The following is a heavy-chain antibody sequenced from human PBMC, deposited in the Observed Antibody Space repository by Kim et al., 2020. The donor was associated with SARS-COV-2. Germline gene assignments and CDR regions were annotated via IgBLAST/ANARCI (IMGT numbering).Heavy chain of an antibody. D-gene: IGHD3-10*01. CDR1: GGSISSYY. CDR2: IYYSGST. CDR3: ARVNPPGEDWFDP. Sequence: SETLSLTCTVSGGSISSYYWSWIRQPPGKGLEWIGYIYYSGSTNYNPSLKSRVTISVDTSKNQFSLKLSSVTAADTAVYYCARVNPPGEDWFDPWGQGTLVTVSS. J-gene: IGHJ5*02. V-gene: IGHV4-59*13.